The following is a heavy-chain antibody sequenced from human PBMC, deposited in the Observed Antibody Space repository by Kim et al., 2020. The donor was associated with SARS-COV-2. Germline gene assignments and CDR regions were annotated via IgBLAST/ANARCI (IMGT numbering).Heavy chain of an antibody. CDR1: GFTFDDYA. D-gene: IGHD2-15*01. CDR3: AKDGDSGGSCYPDY. V-gene: IGHV3-43D*03. Sequence: GGSLRLSCAASGFTFDDYAMHWVRQAPGKGLEWVSLISWDGGSTYYADSVKGRFTISRDNSKNSLYLQMNSLRAEDTALYYCAKDGDSGGSCYPDYWGQGTLVTVSS. CDR2: ISWDGGST. J-gene: IGHJ4*02.